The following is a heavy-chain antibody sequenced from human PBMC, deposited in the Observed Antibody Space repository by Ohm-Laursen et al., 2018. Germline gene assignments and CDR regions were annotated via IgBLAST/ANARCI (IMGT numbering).Heavy chain of an antibody. V-gene: IGHV3-53*01. CDR1: GFSVSSSNY. CDR2: IYNDGRT. CDR3: ASPPIVGSSVRWAFDI. J-gene: IGHJ3*02. Sequence: SLRLSCTASGFSVSSSNYMSWVRQAPGKGLEWVSLIYNDGRTTYADSVKGRFTISRDNSKNTLYLQISNLRAEDTALYYCASPPIVGSSVRWAFDIWGQGTLVTVSS. D-gene: IGHD1-26*01.